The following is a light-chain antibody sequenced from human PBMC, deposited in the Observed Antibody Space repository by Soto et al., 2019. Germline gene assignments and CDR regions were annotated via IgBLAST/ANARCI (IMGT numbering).Light chain of an antibody. CDR3: QQYNSYRA. J-gene: IGKJ1*01. Sequence: DIQMTQSPSTLSGSVGDRVTITCRASQGISSYLAWYQQKPGKAPKLLIYSASSLHSGVPSRFSGSGSGTELTLTISSLQPDDSATYYCQQYNSYRAFGQGTKVDIK. CDR2: SAS. V-gene: IGKV1-9*01. CDR1: QGISSY.